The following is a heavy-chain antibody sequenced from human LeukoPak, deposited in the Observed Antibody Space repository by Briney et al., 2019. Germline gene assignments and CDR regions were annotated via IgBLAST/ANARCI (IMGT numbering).Heavy chain of an antibody. CDR2: IYYSGST. CDR3: ASPGPNYYGSGSYYFDY. J-gene: IGHJ4*02. D-gene: IGHD3-10*01. CDR1: GGSISSSSYY. Sequence: SETLSLTCTVPGGSISSSSYYWGWIRQPPGKGLEWIGSIYYSGSTYYNPSLKSRVTISVDTSKNQFSLKLSSVTAADTAVYYCASPGPNYYGSGSYYFDYWGQGTLVTVSS. V-gene: IGHV4-39*07.